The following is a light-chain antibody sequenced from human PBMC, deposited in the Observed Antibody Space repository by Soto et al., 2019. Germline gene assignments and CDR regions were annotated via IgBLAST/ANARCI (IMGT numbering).Light chain of an antibody. J-gene: IGKJ1*01. CDR1: QAIRND. CDR2: GAS. CDR3: LQDYTYPWT. V-gene: IGKV1-6*01. Sequence: AIQMTQSPSSLSASVGDRVTITCRASQAIRNDLGWYQQKPGKAPNLLIFGASNLQAGVPVRFSASGSGTNFTLTISNLQPEDFASYYCLQDYTYPWTLGQGTKVDI.